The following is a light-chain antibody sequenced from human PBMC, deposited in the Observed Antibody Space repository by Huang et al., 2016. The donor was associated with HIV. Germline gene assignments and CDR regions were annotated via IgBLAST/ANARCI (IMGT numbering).Light chain of an antibody. Sequence: DIQMTQSPSSLSASVGDRVTITCRASQSISSFLNWYQLKPGKAPKRLIYAASSVQSGVPARVSGSGSGTECTLTISSLQPEDFATYYCQQSYSTPPVYTVGQGTKLEIK. CDR3: QQSYSTPPVYT. CDR2: AAS. J-gene: IGKJ2*01. V-gene: IGKV1-39*01. CDR1: QSISSF.